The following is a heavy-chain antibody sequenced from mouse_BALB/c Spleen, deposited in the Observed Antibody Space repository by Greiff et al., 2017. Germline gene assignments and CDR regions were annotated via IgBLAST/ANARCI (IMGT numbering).Heavy chain of an antibody. CDR1: GYTFTSYW. CDR2: INPSTGYT. J-gene: IGHJ3*01. CDR3: ATTMITPWFAY. V-gene: IGHV1-7*01. D-gene: IGHD2-4*01. Sequence: VQRVESGAELAKPGASVKMSCKASGYTFTSYWMHWVKQRPGQGLEWIGYINPSTGYTEYNQKFKDKATLTADKSSSTAYMQLSSLTSEDSAVYYCATTMITPWFAYWGQGTLVTVSA.